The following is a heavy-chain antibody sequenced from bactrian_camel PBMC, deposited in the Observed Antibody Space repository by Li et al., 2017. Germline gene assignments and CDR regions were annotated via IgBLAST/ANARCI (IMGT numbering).Heavy chain of an antibody. J-gene: IGHJ2*01. CDR2: IYTDGGST. D-gene: IGHD6*01. CDR3: AADLFYCVVAGTDHRYLEV. CDR1: GYTSGSAC. Sequence: HVQLVESGGGSVQTGGSLRLSCAVSGYTSGSACMGWFRQAPGKEREEVAAIYTDGGSTYYADSVKGRFTISQDNAKNTLYLQMNSLKPEDTAMYYCAADLFYCVVAGTDHRYLEVWGQGTQVTVS. V-gene: IGHV3S1*01.